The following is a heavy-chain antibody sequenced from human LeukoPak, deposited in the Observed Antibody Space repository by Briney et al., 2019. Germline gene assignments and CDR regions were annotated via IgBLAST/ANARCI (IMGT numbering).Heavy chain of an antibody. CDR2: INPNSGGT. Sequence: ASVKVSCKSSASAFTGYYMHWLRQAPGQGLEWMGWINPNSGGTNYAQKFQGRVTMTRDTSISTAYVELSTLRSDDTAVYYCARTLSLLGFIEFPFYGWGQGTLVTVSS. CDR1: ASAFTGYY. CDR3: ARTLSLLGFIEFPFYG. J-gene: IGHJ4*02. V-gene: IGHV1-2*02. D-gene: IGHD3-10*01.